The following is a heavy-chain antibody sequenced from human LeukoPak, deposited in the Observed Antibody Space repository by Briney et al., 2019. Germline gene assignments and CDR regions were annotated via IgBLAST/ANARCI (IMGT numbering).Heavy chain of an antibody. Sequence: SETLSLTCAVYGGSFSGYYWSWIRQPPGKGLEWIGEINHSGSTNYNPSLKSRVTISVDTSKNQFSLKLSSVTAADTAVYYCARLRKMSVIRYFDWLLTDYFDYWGQGTLVTVSS. CDR3: ARLRKMSVIRYFDWLLTDYFDY. CDR2: INHSGST. CDR1: GGSFSGYY. J-gene: IGHJ4*02. V-gene: IGHV4-34*01. D-gene: IGHD3-9*01.